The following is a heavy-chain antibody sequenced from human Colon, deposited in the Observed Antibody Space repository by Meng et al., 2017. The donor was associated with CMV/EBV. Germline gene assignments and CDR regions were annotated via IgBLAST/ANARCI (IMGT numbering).Heavy chain of an antibody. V-gene: IGHV3-69-1*02. CDR1: GFTFSDYY. CDR2: ISSSSTI. D-gene: IGHD5-18*01. CDR3: ARVQPDNYFDS. Sequence: GESLKISCAASGFTFSDYYMNWVRQAPGKGLEWVSSISSSSTIYYPDSVKGRFTISRDSAMNSLYLQMDSLRPEDTAVYFCARVQPDNYFDSWGQGVVVTVSS. J-gene: IGHJ4*02.